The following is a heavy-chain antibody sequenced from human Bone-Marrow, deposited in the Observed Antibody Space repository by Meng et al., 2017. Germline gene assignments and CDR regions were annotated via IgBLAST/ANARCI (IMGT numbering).Heavy chain of an antibody. J-gene: IGHJ4*02. D-gene: IGHD6-13*01. CDR1: GGSISSSSYY. V-gene: IGHV4-39*07. CDR2: IYYSGST. CDR3: ARNRRAYGAGTHDY. Sequence: SETLSLTCTVSGGSISSSSYYWGWIRQPPGKGLEWIGSIYYSGSTYYNPSLKSRVTISVDTSKNQFSLKLSSVTAADTAVYYCARNRRAYGAGTHDYWGQGTLVTVSS.